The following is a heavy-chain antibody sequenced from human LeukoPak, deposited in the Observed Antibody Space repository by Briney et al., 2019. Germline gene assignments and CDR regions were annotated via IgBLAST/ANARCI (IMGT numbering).Heavy chain of an antibody. CDR2: ISGSSSYI. Sequence: GGSLRLSCAASGFTFSSYSMNWVRQAPGKGLEWVSSISGSSSYIYYADSVKGRFTISRDNAKNSLYLQMNSLRAEDTAVYYCARGPTLRFLEWSNWFDPWGQGTLVTVSS. CDR1: GFTFSSYS. D-gene: IGHD3-3*01. CDR3: ARGPTLRFLEWSNWFDP. J-gene: IGHJ5*02. V-gene: IGHV3-21*01.